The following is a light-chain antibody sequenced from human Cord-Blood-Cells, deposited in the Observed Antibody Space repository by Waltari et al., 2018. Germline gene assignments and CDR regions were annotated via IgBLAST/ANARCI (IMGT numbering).Light chain of an antibody. CDR2: DAS. CDR1: QSVSSY. J-gene: IGKJ3*01. Sequence: EIVLTQSPATLSLSPGERANLHCSASQSVSSYLAWYQQKPGQAPRLHIYDASNRATGIPARFSGSGSGTDFTLTISSLEPEDFAVYYCQQRSNWPPLTFGPGTKVDIK. V-gene: IGKV3-11*01. CDR3: QQRSNWPPLT.